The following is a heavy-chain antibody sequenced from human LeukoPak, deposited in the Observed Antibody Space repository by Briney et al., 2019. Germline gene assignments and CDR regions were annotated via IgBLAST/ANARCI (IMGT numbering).Heavy chain of an antibody. CDR2: ISTSSGNT. CDR1: GYSFTRNG. D-gene: IGHD3-16*01. V-gene: IGHV1-18*01. Sequence: ASVKVSCKPSGYSFTRNGISWVRQAPGQGLEWMGWISTSSGNTKYAQKFQDRVTLATDTSTSTAYMELRSLRSDDTAVYCCARDVNYAFDYWGQGTLVTVSS. CDR3: ARDVNYAFDY. J-gene: IGHJ4*02.